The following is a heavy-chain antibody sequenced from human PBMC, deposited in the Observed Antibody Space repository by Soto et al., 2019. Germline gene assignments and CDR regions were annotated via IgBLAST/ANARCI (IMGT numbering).Heavy chain of an antibody. D-gene: IGHD2-15*01. Sequence: SETLSLTCTVSGGSISSGGYYWSWIRQHPGKGLEWIGYIYYSGSTYYNPSLKSRVTISVDTSKNQFSLKLSSVTAADTAVYYCAADLPGHGGGFEFDYWGQGTPVTVSS. CDR1: GGSISSGGYY. CDR2: IYYSGST. J-gene: IGHJ4*01. V-gene: IGHV4-31*03. CDR3: AADLPGHGGGFEFDY.